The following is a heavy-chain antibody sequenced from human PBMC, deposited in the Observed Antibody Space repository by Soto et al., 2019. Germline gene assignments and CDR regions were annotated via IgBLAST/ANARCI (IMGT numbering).Heavy chain of an antibody. CDR3: ARVGGATGLDHWFAP. CDR1: GYTFTGYY. V-gene: IGHV1-2*04. D-gene: IGHD1-26*01. J-gene: IGHJ5*02. Sequence: ASVKVSCKASGYTFTGYYMHWVRQAPGQGLEWMGWINPNSGGTNYAQKFQGWVTMTRDTSISTAYMELSRLRSDDTAVYYCARVGGATGLDHWFAPWGKGTLITVSS. CDR2: INPNSGGT.